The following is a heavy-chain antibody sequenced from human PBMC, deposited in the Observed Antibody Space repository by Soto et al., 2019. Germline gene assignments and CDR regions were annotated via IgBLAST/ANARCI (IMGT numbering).Heavy chain of an antibody. J-gene: IGHJ4*02. CDR2: IYYSGRT. D-gene: IGHD2-21*02. CDR1: GESISSSSYY. V-gene: IGHV4-39*01. Sequence: SETLSLTCIVSGESISSSSYYWGWIRQPSGKGLEWIGSIYYSGRTYYNPSFKSRVTISIDTSKNQFSLKLSSVTATDTAVYYCARQRTTVVTQAYFDHWGQGALVTVSS. CDR3: ARQRTTVVTQAYFDH.